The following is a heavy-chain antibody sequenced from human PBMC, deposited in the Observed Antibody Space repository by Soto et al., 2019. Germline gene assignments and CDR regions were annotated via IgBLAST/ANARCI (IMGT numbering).Heavy chain of an antibody. D-gene: IGHD1-7*01. CDR3: AGDTDITGTTPYYFDY. J-gene: IGHJ4*02. CDR1: GFTFSSYG. V-gene: IGHV3-33*01. Sequence: LRLSCAASGFTFSSYGMHWVRQAPGKGLEWVAVIWYDGRNKYYADSVKGRFTISRDNSKNTLYLQMNSLRAEDTAVYYCAGDTDITGTTPYYFDYWGQGTLVTVYS. CDR2: IWYDGRNK.